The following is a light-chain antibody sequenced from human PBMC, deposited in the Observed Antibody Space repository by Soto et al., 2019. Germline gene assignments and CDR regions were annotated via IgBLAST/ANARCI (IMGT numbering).Light chain of an antibody. CDR3: QQYNNWPPGT. V-gene: IGKV3-15*01. CDR2: GAS. Sequence: EIVFTQSPCTLSLSPGERATLSCRASQSVSSNLAWYQQKPGQAPRLLIYGASTRATGIPARFSGSGSGTEFTLTISSLQSEDFAVYYCQQYNNWPPGTFGQGTKVDNK. J-gene: IGKJ1*01. CDR1: QSVSSN.